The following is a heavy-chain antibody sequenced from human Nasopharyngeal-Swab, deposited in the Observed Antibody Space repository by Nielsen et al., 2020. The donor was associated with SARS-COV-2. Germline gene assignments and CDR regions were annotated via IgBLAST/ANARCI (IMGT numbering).Heavy chain of an antibody. CDR3: ARDTPLGYYGSGSYENGTDY. CDR1: GFTFSSYG. J-gene: IGHJ4*02. D-gene: IGHD3-10*01. V-gene: IGHV3-33*01. Sequence: GGSLRLSCAASGFTFSSYGMHWVRQAPGKGLEWVAVIWYDGSNKYYADSVKGRFTISRDNSKNTLYLQMNSLRAEDTAVYYCARDTPLGYYGSGSYENGTDYWGQGTLVNVSS. CDR2: IWYDGSNK.